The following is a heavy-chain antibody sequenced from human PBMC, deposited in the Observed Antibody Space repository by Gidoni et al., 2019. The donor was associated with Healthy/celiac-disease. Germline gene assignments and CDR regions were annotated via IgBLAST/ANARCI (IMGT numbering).Heavy chain of an antibody. CDR3: ARVGLLMTTVNDAFDI. V-gene: IGHV7-4-1*02. J-gene: IGHJ3*02. CDR1: GYTFTSYA. CDR2: INTNTGNP. Sequence: QVQLVQSGAELKKPGASVKVSCKASGYTFTSYAMNCVRQAPGQGLECMGWINTNTGNPTYAQGFTGRFVFSLDTSVSTAYLQISSLKAEDTAVYYCARVGLLMTTVNDAFDIWGQGTMVTVSS. D-gene: IGHD4-17*01.